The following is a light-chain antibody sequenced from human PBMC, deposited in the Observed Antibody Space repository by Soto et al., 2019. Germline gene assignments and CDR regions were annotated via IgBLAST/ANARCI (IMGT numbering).Light chain of an antibody. CDR2: GAS. J-gene: IGKJ2*01. CDR3: QHSYNTPRT. V-gene: IGKV1-39*01. CDR1: QSISTY. Sequence: DIQMTQSPSSLSASVGDRVTITCRASQSISTYLNWYQQKPGKAPKLLIYGASNLQSGVPSRFSGSGSGTDFTLTISSLQPEDFATYYRQHSYNTPRTFGQGTKLGI.